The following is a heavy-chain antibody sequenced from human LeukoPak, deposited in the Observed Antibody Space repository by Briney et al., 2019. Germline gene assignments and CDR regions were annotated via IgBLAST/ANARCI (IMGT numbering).Heavy chain of an antibody. J-gene: IGHJ4*02. CDR2: IRYDGSNK. CDR3: AKGGGYYFDY. Sequence: PGGSLRLSCAASGFTFSSYGMHWVRQAPGKGLGWVAFIRYDGSNKYYADSVKGRFTISRDNSKNTLYLQMNSLRAEDTAVYYCAKGGGYYFDYWGQGTLVTVSS. D-gene: IGHD3-10*01. CDR1: GFTFSSYG. V-gene: IGHV3-30*02.